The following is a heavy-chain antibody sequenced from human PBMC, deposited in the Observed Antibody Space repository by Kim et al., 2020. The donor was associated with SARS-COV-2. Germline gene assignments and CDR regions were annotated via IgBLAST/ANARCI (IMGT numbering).Heavy chain of an antibody. V-gene: IGHV3-23*01. Sequence: GGSLRLSCAASGFTFSSYAMSWVRQAPGKGLEWVSAISGSGGSTYYADSVKGRFTISRDNSKNTLYLQMNSLRAEDTAVYYCAKDPLLRYFDWLPASHFDYWGQGTLVTVSS. D-gene: IGHD3-9*01. CDR2: ISGSGGST. J-gene: IGHJ4*02. CDR1: GFTFSSYA. CDR3: AKDPLLRYFDWLPASHFDY.